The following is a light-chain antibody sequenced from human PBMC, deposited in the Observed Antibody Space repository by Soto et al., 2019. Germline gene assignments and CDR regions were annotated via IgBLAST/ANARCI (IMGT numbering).Light chain of an antibody. CDR1: QSVLYNSDNKNY. V-gene: IGKV4-1*01. Sequence: DIVMTQSPDSLSVSLGERATINCKSSQSVLYNSDNKNYLAWYQQKPGQPPKLLIYWASSRESGVPDRFSGSGSGTDFTLTISSLQAEDVAVYYSQQYGSSPSWTFGQGTKVEIK. CDR2: WAS. J-gene: IGKJ1*01. CDR3: QQYGSSPSWT.